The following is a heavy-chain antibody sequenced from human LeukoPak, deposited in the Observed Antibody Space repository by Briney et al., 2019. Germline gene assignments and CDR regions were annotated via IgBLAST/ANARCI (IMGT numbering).Heavy chain of an antibody. CDR3: ARESNYYYYGMDV. CDR1: GFTFSNYA. V-gene: IGHV3-9*01. J-gene: IGHJ6*02. CDR2: IDWNSGMI. Sequence: GGSLRLSCAASGFTFSNYAMHWVRQTPGKGLEWVSAIDWNSGMIDYADSVEGRFTISRDNSKNTLYLQMNSLRAEDTAVYYCARESNYYYYGMDVWGQGTTVTVSS.